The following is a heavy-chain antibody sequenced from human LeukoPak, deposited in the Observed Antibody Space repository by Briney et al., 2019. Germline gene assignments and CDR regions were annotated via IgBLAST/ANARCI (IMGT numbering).Heavy chain of an antibody. J-gene: IGHJ4*02. V-gene: IGHV3-23*01. CDR3: AKDRHSSSWYGYYFDY. CDR1: GFTFSSYA. Sequence: PGGSLRPSCAASGFTFSSYAMSWVRQAPGKGLEWVSAISGSGGSTYYADSVKGRFTISRDNSKNTLYLQMNSLRAEDTAVYYCAKDRHSSSWYGYYFDYWGQGTLVTVSS. D-gene: IGHD6-13*01. CDR2: ISGSGGST.